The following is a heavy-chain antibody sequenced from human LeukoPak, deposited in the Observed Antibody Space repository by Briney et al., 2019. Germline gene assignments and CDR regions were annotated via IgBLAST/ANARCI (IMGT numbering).Heavy chain of an antibody. J-gene: IGHJ5*02. V-gene: IGHV4-39*07. CDR3: ARDKCSSTSCYLGTHYNWFDP. CDR1: GVSISSSSYY. D-gene: IGHD2-2*01. CDR2: IYYSGST. Sequence: PSETLSLTCTVSGVSISSSSYYWGWIRQPPGKGLEWIGSIYYSGSTYYNPSLKSRVTISVDTSKNQFSLKLSSVTAADTAVYYCARDKCSSTSCYLGTHYNWFDPWGQGTLVTVSS.